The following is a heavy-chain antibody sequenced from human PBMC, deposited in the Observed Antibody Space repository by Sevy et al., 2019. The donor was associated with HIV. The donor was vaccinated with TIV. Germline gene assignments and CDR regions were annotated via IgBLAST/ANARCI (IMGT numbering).Heavy chain of an antibody. D-gene: IGHD2-8*01. V-gene: IGHV3-23*01. CDR1: GFTFSKYS. CDR3: REGCTKPHDY. Sequence: GGSLRLSCAASGFTFSKYSMSWVRQPPGKGLEWVSTLSFGCGEIKYADSVKGRFTISRDNSKSSVYLQMNNLRPEDTAVYCGREGCTKPHDYWGQGTLVTVS. CDR2: LSFGCGEI. J-gene: IGHJ4*02.